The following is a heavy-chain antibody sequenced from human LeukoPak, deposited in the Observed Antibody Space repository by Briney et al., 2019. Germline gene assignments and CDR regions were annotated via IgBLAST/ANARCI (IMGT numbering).Heavy chain of an antibody. V-gene: IGHV5-51*01. CDR3: ARGSCDTVRCPNWFDP. J-gene: IGHJ5*02. D-gene: IGHD2-2*01. CDR1: GYSFTSNW. CDR2: IYPGDSDT. Sequence: GESLKISCKGSGYSFTSNWIGWVRQMPGKGPELMGIIYPGDSDTKYSPSFQGQVTISADKSISTAYLQWSSLKASDTAMYYCARGSCDTVRCPNWFDPWGQGTLVTVSS.